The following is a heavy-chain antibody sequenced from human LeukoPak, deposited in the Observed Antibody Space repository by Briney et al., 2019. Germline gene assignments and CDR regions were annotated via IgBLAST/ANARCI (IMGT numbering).Heavy chain of an antibody. Sequence: GGSLRLYCAASGRTFSSYWMSWVRQAPGKALEGVANIKEDGRQKYYVGSVKGRFTIPRDNAKNSLYLQMNSLRAEDTALYYCARDRWGYSYGGDWGQGTLVTVSS. V-gene: IGHV3-7*01. J-gene: IGHJ4*02. D-gene: IGHD5-18*01. CDR2: IKEDGRQK. CDR3: ARDRWGYSYGGD. CDR1: GRTFSSYW.